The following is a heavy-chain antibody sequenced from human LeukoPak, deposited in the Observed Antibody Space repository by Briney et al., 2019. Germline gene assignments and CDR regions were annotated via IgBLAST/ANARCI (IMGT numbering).Heavy chain of an antibody. CDR3: ARDGIAVAGTIY. V-gene: IGHV4-31*03. CDR1: DGSISSGGYY. J-gene: IGHJ4*02. Sequence: PSETLSLTCTVSDGSISSGGYYWSWIRQHPGKGLEWIGYIYYSGSTYYNPSLKSRVTISVDTSKNQFSLKLSSVTAADTAVYYCARDGIAVAGTIYWGQGTLVTVSS. D-gene: IGHD6-19*01. CDR2: IYYSGST.